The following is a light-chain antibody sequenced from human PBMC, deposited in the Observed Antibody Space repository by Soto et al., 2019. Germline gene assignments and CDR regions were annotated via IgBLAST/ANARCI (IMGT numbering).Light chain of an antibody. Sequence: DIQMTQSPSSLSASVGDRVTITCQASQDIYKCLNWYQQKPGKAPNLLIYGASSLQSGVPSRFRGSGSGTDFTLTIISLQPEDFATYFCQQTYNTPWTFGQGTKVDIK. CDR1: QDIYKC. J-gene: IGKJ1*01. CDR3: QQTYNTPWT. CDR2: GAS. V-gene: IGKV1-39*01.